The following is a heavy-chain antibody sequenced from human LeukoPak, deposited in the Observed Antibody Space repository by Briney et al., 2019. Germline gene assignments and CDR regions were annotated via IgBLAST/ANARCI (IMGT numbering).Heavy chain of an antibody. D-gene: IGHD3-16*02. CDR1: GFTFNSYA. V-gene: IGHV3-23*01. CDR2: ISGSGGST. Sequence: GGSLRLPCAASGFTFNSYAMSWVRQAPGKGLEWVSAISGSGGSTYYADSVKGRFTISRDSSKNTLYLQMNSLRAEDTAVYYCAKGLPGGVIAGHDYWGQGTLVTVSS. CDR3: AKGLPGGVIAGHDY. J-gene: IGHJ4*02.